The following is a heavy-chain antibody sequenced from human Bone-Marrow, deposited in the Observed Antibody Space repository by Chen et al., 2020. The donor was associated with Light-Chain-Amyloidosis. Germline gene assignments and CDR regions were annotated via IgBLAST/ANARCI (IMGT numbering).Heavy chain of an antibody. D-gene: IGHD5-12*01. CDR3: ARYEPHFSDSIISGYTA. CDR1: TGAFGADY. V-gene: IGHV4-34*01. J-gene: IGHJ5*02. CDR2: SNHSGSA. Sequence: QVELQQWGAGLLKPSETLSLTCGIHTGAFGADYWTWIRQPPGKGLQWLAESNHSGSANYNSSLKSRTTISVDKSKNQFSLRMISVTAADTAVYYCARYEPHFSDSIISGYTAWGQGTSVTVSS.